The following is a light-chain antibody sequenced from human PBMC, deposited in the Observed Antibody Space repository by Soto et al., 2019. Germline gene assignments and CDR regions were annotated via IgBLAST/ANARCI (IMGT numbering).Light chain of an antibody. V-gene: IGKV3-11*01. Sequence: EIVLTQSPATLSLSPGERATLSCRASQSISSSLAWYQQKPGQAPRLLIYDASTRATGFPARFSGSGSGTDFTLTIGSLEPEDFAVYYCQQRSAWPRPFGQGTKVDIK. CDR1: QSISSS. J-gene: IGKJ1*01. CDR2: DAS. CDR3: QQRSAWPRP.